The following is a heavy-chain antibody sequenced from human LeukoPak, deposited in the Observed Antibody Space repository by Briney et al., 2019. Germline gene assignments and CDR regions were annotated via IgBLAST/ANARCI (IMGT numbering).Heavy chain of an antibody. V-gene: IGHV3-7*01. CDR1: GFTFTNNF. J-gene: IGHJ4*02. CDR3: ARDWENSLDY. CDR2: IKQDGSEK. D-gene: IGHD1-26*01. Sequence: GGALRLSCAASGFTFTNNFMSWVRQVPGEGLEWVANIKQDGSEKTYADSVRGRFTISRDNAKNSLYLQMNSLRAEDTAVYYCARDWENSLDYWGQGTLVTVSS.